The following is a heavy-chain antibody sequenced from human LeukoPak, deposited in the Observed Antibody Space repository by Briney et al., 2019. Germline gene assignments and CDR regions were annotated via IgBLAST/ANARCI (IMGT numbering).Heavy chain of an antibody. CDR3: ARGGLWIYYFDY. CDR1: GGSISSSSYY. V-gene: IGHV4-39*07. CDR2: IYYSGST. Sequence: SETLSLTCTVSGGSISSSSYYWGWIRQPPGKGLEWIGSIYYSGSTNYNPSLKSRVTISVKTSKNQFSLKLSSVTAADTAVYYCARGGLWIYYFDYWGQGTLVTVSS. J-gene: IGHJ4*02. D-gene: IGHD5-18*01.